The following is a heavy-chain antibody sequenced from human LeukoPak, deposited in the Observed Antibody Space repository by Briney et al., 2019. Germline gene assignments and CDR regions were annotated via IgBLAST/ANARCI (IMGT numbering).Heavy chain of an antibody. CDR2: INHSGST. J-gene: IGHJ6*03. CDR1: GGSFSGYY. CDR3: ARVKYYDFWSGIYYYYYYYMDV. V-gene: IGHV4-34*01. D-gene: IGHD3-3*01. Sequence: SETLSLTRAVYGGSFSGYYWSWIRQPPGKGLEWIGEINHSGSTNYNPSLKSRVTISVDTSKNQFSLKLSSVTAADTAVYYCARVKYYDFWSGIYYYYYYYMDVWGKGTTVTVSS.